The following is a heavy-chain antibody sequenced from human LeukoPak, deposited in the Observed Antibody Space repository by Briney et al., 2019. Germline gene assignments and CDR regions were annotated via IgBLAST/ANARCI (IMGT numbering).Heavy chain of an antibody. CDR3: ARDNSGSGSYIQLDY. D-gene: IGHD3-10*01. CDR1: GFTFSSYA. Sequence: GGSLRLSCAASGFTFSSYAMYWIRQAPGKGLEWVAITSSDGGNKYYADSVKGRFTISRDNSKNTLYLQMNSLRTEDTAVYYCARDNSGSGSYIQLDYWGQGTRVTVSS. J-gene: IGHJ4*02. CDR2: TSSDGGNK. V-gene: IGHV3-30-3*01.